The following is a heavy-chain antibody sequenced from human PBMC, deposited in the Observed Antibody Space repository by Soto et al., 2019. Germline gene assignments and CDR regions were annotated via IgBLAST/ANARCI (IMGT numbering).Heavy chain of an antibody. CDR1: GGSISSGDYY. CDR2: IYYSGST. CDR3: ARDLGGPYDSSGYYSDSGFDY. D-gene: IGHD3-22*01. J-gene: IGHJ4*02. Sequence: SETLSLTCTVSGGSISSGDYYWSWIRQPPGKGPEWIGYIYYSGSTNYNPSLKSRVTISVDTSKNQFSLKLSSVTAADTAVYYCARDLGGPYDSSGYYSDSGFDYWGQGTLVTVSS. V-gene: IGHV4-61*08.